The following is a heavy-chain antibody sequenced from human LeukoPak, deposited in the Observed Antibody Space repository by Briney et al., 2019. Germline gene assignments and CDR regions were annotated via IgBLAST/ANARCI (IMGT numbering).Heavy chain of an antibody. Sequence: GSNKYYADSVKGRFTISRDNSNNTLYLQMNSLRAEDTAVYYCAKDRQLLWFGELSGFAFDIWGQGTMVTVSS. CDR2: GSNK. D-gene: IGHD3-10*01. J-gene: IGHJ3*02. V-gene: IGHV3-30*02. CDR3: AKDRQLLWFGELSGFAFDI.